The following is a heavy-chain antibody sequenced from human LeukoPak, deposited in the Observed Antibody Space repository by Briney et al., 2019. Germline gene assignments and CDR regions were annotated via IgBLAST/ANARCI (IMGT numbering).Heavy chain of an antibody. CDR2: INPNSGGT. V-gene: IGHV1-2*02. Sequence: LGASVKVSCKASGYTFTGYYMHWVRQAPGQGLEWMGWINPNSGGTNYAQKFQGRVTMTRDTSISTAYMELSRLRSDDTAVYYCARGGLDYGLNWFDPWGQGTLVTVSS. CDR1: GYTFTGYY. CDR3: ARGGLDYGLNWFDP. J-gene: IGHJ5*02. D-gene: IGHD4-17*01.